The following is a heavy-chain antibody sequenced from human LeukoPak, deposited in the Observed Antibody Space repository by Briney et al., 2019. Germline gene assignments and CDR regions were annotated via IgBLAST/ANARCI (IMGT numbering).Heavy chain of an antibody. Sequence: SETLSLTCTVSGDSISSYYWSWIRQPAEKGLEWIGRIYSGGDTTYSPSLRSRVTMSADTSKNQFSLKLISLTAADTAVYYCAREVRFLEWPLFDPWGQGTLVTVST. V-gene: IGHV4-4*07. CDR3: AREVRFLEWPLFDP. J-gene: IGHJ5*02. D-gene: IGHD3-3*01. CDR2: IYSGGDT. CDR1: GDSISSYY.